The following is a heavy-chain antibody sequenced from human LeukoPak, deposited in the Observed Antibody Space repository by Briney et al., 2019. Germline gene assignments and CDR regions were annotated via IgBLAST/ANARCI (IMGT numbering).Heavy chain of an antibody. CDR1: GYTFTGYY. CDR3: ARVAYYYGSGSYYGNNWFDP. D-gene: IGHD3-10*01. J-gene: IGHJ5*02. CDR2: INPNSGGT. Sequence: ASVKVSCKAFGYTFTGYYMHWVRKAPGQGLGWMGWINPNSGGTNYAQKFQGRVTMTRDTSISTAYMELSRLRSDDTAVYYCARVAYYYGSGSYYGNNWFDPWGQGTLVTVSS. V-gene: IGHV1-2*02.